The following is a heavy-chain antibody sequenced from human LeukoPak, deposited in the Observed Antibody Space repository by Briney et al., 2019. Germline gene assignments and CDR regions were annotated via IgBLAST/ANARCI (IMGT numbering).Heavy chain of an antibody. CDR2: INHSGST. CDR3: ARSRLHPIIFDY. Sequence: SETLSLTCAVYGGSFSGYYWSWIRQPPGKGLEWIGEINHSGSTNFNPSLKSRVTISVDTSKNQFSLNLSSMTAADTAVYYCARSRLHPIIFDYWGQGALVTVSS. D-gene: IGHD5-24*01. J-gene: IGHJ4*02. CDR1: GGSFSGYY. V-gene: IGHV4-34*01.